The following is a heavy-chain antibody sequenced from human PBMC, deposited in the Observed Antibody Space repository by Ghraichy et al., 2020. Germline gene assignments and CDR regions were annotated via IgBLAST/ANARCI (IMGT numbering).Heavy chain of an antibody. D-gene: IGHD2-15*01. CDR2: IRYDGSDK. CDR1: GFRFSSYG. J-gene: IGHJ6*02. V-gene: IGHV3-30*02. Sequence: GGSLRLSCAASGFRFSSYGMHWVRQAPGKGLEWVAFIRYDGSDKYYADSVKGRFTISRDNSNNTLFLQMNSLRAEDTAVYYCAKKRYCSGRNCYYYYNIDVWGQGTTVTVSS. CDR3: AKKRYCSGRNCYYYYNIDV.